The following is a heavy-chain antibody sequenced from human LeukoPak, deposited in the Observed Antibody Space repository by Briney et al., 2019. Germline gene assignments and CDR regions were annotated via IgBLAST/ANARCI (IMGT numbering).Heavy chain of an antibody. D-gene: IGHD3-10*01. J-gene: IGHJ4*02. CDR2: IYHSGST. CDR1: GGSISSSSYY. CDR3: VLQRITMVRGVILN. Sequence: SETLSLTCTVSGGSISSSSYYWGWIRQPPGKGLEWIGSIYHSGSTYYNPSLKSRVTISVDTSKNQFSLKLSSVTAADTAVYYCVLQRITMVRGVILNWGQGTLVTVSS. V-gene: IGHV4-39*07.